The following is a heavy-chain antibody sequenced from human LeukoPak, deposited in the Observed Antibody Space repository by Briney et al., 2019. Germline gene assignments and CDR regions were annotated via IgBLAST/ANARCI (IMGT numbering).Heavy chain of an antibody. V-gene: IGHV4-38-2*02. J-gene: IGHJ3*02. D-gene: IGHD3-10*01. CDR1: GYSISSGYY. CDR2: IYHSGST. CDR3: ARGPTLYYYGSGPRGRDAFDI. Sequence: SETLSLTCTVSGYSISSGYYWGWIRQPPGKGLEWIGSIYHSGSTYYNPSLKSRVTISVDTSKNQFSLKLSSVTAADTAVYYCARGPTLYYYGSGPRGRDAFDIWGQGTMVTVSS.